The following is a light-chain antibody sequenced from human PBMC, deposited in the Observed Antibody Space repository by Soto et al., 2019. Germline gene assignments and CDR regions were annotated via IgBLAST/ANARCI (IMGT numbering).Light chain of an antibody. V-gene: IGKV3-15*01. CDR1: QSVSSS. J-gene: IGKJ1*01. CDR2: DAS. Sequence: EIVMTQSPATLSVSPGERATLSCRASQSVSSSLAWYQQKPGQAPRLLIYDASTRATGIPARFSGSGSGTEFTLTISSLQSEDFAVYYCQHYSNWPAFGQGTKVEIK. CDR3: QHYSNWPA.